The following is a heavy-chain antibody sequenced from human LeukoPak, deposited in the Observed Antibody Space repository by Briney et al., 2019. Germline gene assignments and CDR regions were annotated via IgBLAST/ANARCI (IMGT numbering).Heavy chain of an antibody. CDR1: GVSISSYY. J-gene: IGHJ4*02. CDR2: IYYSGST. D-gene: IGHD5-18*01. Sequence: SETLSLTGSVSGVSISSYYWSWIRQPPGKGLEWIGYIYYSGSTNYNPSLKSRVTISVDTSKNQFSLKLSSVTAADTAVYYCAREYSYGYRVVDYWGQGTLVTVSS. CDR3: AREYSYGYRVVDY. V-gene: IGHV4-59*01.